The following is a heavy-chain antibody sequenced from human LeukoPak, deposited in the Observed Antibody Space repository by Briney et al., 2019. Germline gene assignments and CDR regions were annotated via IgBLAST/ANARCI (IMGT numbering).Heavy chain of an antibody. CDR3: AKARIVVIPPADALGV. Sequence: TGGSLRLSCAASGFTFSSYAMNWVRQAPGKGLEWVSSISGSGARTDYADSAKGRFTISRDNSKNTLHLQMNSLRAEDTAVYYCAKARIVVIPPADALGVWGQGTLVTVSS. D-gene: IGHD3-22*01. CDR1: GFTFSSYA. CDR2: ISGSGART. J-gene: IGHJ3*01. V-gene: IGHV3-23*01.